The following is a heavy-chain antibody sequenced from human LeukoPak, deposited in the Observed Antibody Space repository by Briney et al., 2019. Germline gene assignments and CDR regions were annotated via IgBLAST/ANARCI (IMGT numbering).Heavy chain of an antibody. CDR3: AKDRSKPRVYYYMDV. J-gene: IGHJ6*03. CDR2: IISSGGST. V-gene: IGHV3-23*01. CDR1: GFTFSSYA. Sequence: PGGSLRLSCAASGFTFSSYAMSWVRQAPGKGLEWVSAIISSGGSTYYGDSVKGRFTIYRDNSKNTLYLQMNSLRAEDTAVYYCAKDRSKPRVYYYMDVWGKGTTVTVSS.